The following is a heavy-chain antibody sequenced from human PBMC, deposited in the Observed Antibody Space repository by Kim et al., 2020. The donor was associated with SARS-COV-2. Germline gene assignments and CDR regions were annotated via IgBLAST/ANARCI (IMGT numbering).Heavy chain of an antibody. J-gene: IGHJ4*02. Sequence: GGSLRLSCAASGFTVSSNYMSWVRQAPGKGLEWVSVIYSGGSTYYADSVKGRFTISRDNSKNTLYLQMNSLRAEDTAVYYCARDGAYGSGSYYNGNPYYFDYWGQGTLVTVSS. V-gene: IGHV3-66*01. CDR2: IYSGGST. CDR3: ARDGAYGSGSYYNGNPYYFDY. D-gene: IGHD3-10*01. CDR1: GFTVSSNY.